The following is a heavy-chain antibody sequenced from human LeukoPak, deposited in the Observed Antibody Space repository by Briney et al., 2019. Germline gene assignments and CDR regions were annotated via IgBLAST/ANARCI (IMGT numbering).Heavy chain of an antibody. J-gene: IGHJ4*02. CDR1: GYTFTSYG. CDR2: ISAYNGNT. CDR3: AILEMATSKYRYYFDY. Sequence: GASVKVSCKASGYTFTSYGISWVRQAPGQGLEWMGWISAYNGNTNYAQKLQGRVTMTTDTSTSTAYMELRSLRSDDTAVYYCAILEMATSKYRYYFDYWGQGTLVTVSS. D-gene: IGHD5-24*01. V-gene: IGHV1-18*01.